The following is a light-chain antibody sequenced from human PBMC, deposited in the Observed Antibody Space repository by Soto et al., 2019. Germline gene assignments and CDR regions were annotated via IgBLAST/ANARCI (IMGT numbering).Light chain of an antibody. CDR2: DAC. CDR1: QSISSW. Sequence: IQLTQSLSTLSGSVGHRGTITCRASQSISSWLDWYQQKPGKAPKLLIYDACSLESGVPSRFSGSGSGTEFTLTISSLQPDDFATYYCQQLGTFGQGTKVDIK. V-gene: IGKV1-5*01. CDR3: QQLGT. J-gene: IGKJ1*01.